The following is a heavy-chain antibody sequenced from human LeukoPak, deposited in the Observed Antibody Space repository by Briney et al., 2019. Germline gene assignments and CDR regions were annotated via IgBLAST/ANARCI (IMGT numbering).Heavy chain of an antibody. CDR3: ARHNMVRGAPDAFDI. V-gene: IGHV4-39*01. Sequence: PSETLSLTCTVSGGSISSSGYYWGWIRQPPGKGLEWIGSIYYSGSTYYNPSLKSRVTMSVDMSKNQFSLKLSSVTAADTAVYYCARHNMVRGAPDAFDIWGQGTMVTVSS. CDR2: IYYSGST. CDR1: GGSISSSGYY. D-gene: IGHD3-10*01. J-gene: IGHJ3*02.